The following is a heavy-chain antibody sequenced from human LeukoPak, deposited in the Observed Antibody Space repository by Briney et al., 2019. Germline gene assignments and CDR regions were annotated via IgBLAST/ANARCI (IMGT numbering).Heavy chain of an antibody. Sequence: ASVKVSCKGSGGTFSSYAISWVRQAPGQGLEWMGGIIPIFGTANYAQKFQGRVTITTDESTSTAYMELSSLRSEDTAVYYCARGRLSSPDAFDIWGQGTMVTVSS. CDR2: IIPIFGTA. CDR3: ARGRLSSPDAFDI. V-gene: IGHV1-69*05. CDR1: GGTFSSYA. J-gene: IGHJ3*02. D-gene: IGHD6-13*01.